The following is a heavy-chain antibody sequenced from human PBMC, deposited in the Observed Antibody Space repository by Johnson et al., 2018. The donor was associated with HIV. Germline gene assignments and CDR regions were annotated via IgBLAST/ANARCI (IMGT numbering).Heavy chain of an antibody. J-gene: IGHJ3*02. V-gene: IGHV3-7*05. D-gene: IGHD3-9*01. CDR3: ARSPLRYFDWSYGFDI. Sequence: EQLVESGGGLVQPGGSLRLSCAASGFTFTNYWMSWVRQAPRKGLEWVANINQDGSEKYYVDSVKGRFTMSRDNAKNSVYLQMNSLRAEDTAVYYCARSPLRYFDWSYGFDIWGQGTMVTVSS. CDR2: INQDGSEK. CDR1: GFTFTNYW.